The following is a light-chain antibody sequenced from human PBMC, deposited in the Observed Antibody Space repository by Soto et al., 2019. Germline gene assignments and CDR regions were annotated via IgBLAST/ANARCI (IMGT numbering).Light chain of an antibody. CDR1: SSDVVTYNY. Sequence: QSVLTQPASVSGSPGQSITISCTGTSSDVVTYNYVSWYQQHPGKVPKLLIYDVSNRPSGVSNRFSGSKSGNTASLTISGLQAEDEADYYCSSYTTSSTLLYVFGTGTKVTVL. V-gene: IGLV2-14*01. J-gene: IGLJ1*01. CDR3: SSYTTSSTLLYV. CDR2: DVS.